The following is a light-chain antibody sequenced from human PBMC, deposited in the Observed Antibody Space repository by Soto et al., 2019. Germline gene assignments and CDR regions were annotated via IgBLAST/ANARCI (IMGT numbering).Light chain of an antibody. CDR3: QQRSKWRT. J-gene: IGKJ1*01. CDR1: QSVSGY. Sequence: EIVLTQSPATLSLSPGERATLSCRASQSVSGYLAWYQQKPGQAPRFLIYDASKRATGIPARFSGSGFGTDFTLTISSLEPEDFAVYYCQQRSKWRTFGQGTKVDIK. V-gene: IGKV3-11*01. CDR2: DAS.